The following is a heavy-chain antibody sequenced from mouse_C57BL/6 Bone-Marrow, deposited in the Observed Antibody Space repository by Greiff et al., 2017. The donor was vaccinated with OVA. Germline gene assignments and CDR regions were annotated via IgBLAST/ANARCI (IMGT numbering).Heavy chain of an antibody. CDR2: IDPSDSYT. Sequence: VQLQQPGAELVKPGASVKLSCKASGYTFTSYWMQWVKQRPGQGLEWIGEIDPSDSYTNYNQKFKGKATLTVDTSSSTAYMQLSSLTSADSAVYYCARDDGYYFDYWGQGTTLTVSS. V-gene: IGHV1-50*01. CDR1: GYTFTSYW. CDR3: ARDDGYYFDY. D-gene: IGHD2-3*01. J-gene: IGHJ2*01.